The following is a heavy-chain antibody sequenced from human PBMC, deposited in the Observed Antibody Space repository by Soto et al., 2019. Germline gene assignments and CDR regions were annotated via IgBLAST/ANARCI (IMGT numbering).Heavy chain of an antibody. CDR3: AGGGVRGVITRTRDYYGMDV. Sequence: GESLKISCKGSGYRFTSYWIGWVRQMPGKGLEWMGIIYPGDSDTRYSPSFQGQVTISADKSISTAYLQWSSLKASDTAMYYCAGGGVRGVITRTRDYYGMDVWGQGTTVTVSS. CDR2: IYPGDSDT. CDR1: GYRFTSYW. D-gene: IGHD3-10*01. V-gene: IGHV5-51*01. J-gene: IGHJ6*02.